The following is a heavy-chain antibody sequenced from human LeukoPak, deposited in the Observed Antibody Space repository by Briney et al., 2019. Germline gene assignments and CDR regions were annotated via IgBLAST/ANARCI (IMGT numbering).Heavy chain of an antibody. V-gene: IGHV3-30*04. CDR3: ARDLVPYDSSGPFDY. Sequence: AGGSLRLSCAASGFTFSSYAIHWVRQAPGKGLEWVAVISYDGSNKYYADSVKGRFTISRDNSKNTLFLQMNSLRAEDTAVYYCARDLVPYDSSGPFDYWGQGTLVTVSS. J-gene: IGHJ4*02. CDR1: GFTFSSYA. CDR2: ISYDGSNK. D-gene: IGHD3-22*01.